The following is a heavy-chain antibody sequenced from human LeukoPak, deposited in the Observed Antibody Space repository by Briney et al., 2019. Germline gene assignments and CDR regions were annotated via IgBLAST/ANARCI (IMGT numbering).Heavy chain of an antibody. CDR2: ISAYKGNT. CDR1: GYIYTSYG. D-gene: IGHD6-13*01. Sequence: ASVKVSCKSSGYIYTSYGINWVRQXPGQGXEWMGWISAYKGNTDSTQKFKGRVTLTRDTSTSTAYMELRSLRSDDTAVYFCARDRVGGGTSVGTYFDYWGQGTLVTVSS. V-gene: IGHV1-18*01. CDR3: ARDRVGGGTSVGTYFDY. J-gene: IGHJ4*02.